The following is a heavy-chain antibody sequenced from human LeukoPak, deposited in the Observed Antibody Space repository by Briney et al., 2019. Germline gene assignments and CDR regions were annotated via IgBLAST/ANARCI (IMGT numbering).Heavy chain of an antibody. CDR2: ISSSGSTI. Sequence: GGSLRLSCAASGFSFSDYYMSWIRQAPGKGLEWVSYISSSGSTIYYADSVKGRFTISRDNAKNSLYLQMNSLRAEDTAVYYCARDPIYYGGKVNFHDLPDWGQGTLVTVSS. CDR3: ARDPIYYGGKVNFHDLPD. D-gene: IGHD4-23*01. V-gene: IGHV3-11*01. CDR1: GFSFSDYY. J-gene: IGHJ4*02.